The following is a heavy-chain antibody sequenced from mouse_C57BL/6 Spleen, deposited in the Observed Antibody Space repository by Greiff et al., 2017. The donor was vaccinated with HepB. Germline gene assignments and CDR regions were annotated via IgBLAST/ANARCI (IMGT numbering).Heavy chain of an antibody. CDR3: ARKGGGSSYWYFDV. Sequence: QVQLQQPGAELVKPGASVKLSCKASGYTFTSYWMQWVKQRPGQGLEWIGEIAPSDSYTNYNQKFKGKATLTVDTSSSTAYMQLSSLTSEDSAVYYCARKGGGSSYWYFDVWGTGTTVTVSS. CDR2: IAPSDSYT. J-gene: IGHJ1*03. CDR1: GYTFTSYW. D-gene: IGHD1-1*01. V-gene: IGHV1-50*01.